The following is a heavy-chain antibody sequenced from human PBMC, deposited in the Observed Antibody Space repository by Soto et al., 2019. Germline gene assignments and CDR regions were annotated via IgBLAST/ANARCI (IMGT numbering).Heavy chain of an antibody. CDR1: GFTFSSYA. V-gene: IGHV3-23*01. CDR3: ARGDRGGSGSPASYYYSGLDV. Sequence: ESGGDLVQPGGSLRLSCAASGFTFSSYAMSWVRQAPGKGLEWVSSVSAGGDMTYYSDSVKGRFTISRDNSNNALFLQMNSLRIEDTGLYYCARGDRGGSGSPASYYYSGLDVWGQGTTVTVS. J-gene: IGHJ6*02. D-gene: IGHD3-10*01. CDR2: VSAGGDMT.